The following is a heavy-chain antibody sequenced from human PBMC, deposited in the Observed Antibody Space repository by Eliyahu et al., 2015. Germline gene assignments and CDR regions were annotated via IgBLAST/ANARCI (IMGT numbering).Heavy chain of an antibody. CDR1: GFXFXXYX. CDR3: ARGTGYSSGWYEDTVNWFDP. V-gene: IGHV3-13*01. J-gene: IGHJ5*02. CDR2: IGTAGDT. D-gene: IGHD6-19*01. Sequence: EVQLVESGGGLVQPGGXLRLSCAASGFXFXXYXLXWVRQATGKGLEWVSAIGTAGDTYYPGSVKGRFTISRENAKNSLYLQMNSLRAGDTAVYYCARGTGYSSGWYEDTVNWFDPWGQGTLVTVSS.